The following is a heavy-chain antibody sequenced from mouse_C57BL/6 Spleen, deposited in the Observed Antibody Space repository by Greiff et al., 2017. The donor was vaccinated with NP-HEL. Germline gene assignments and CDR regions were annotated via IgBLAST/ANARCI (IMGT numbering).Heavy chain of an antibody. Sequence: EVQLQQSGPELVKPGASVKIPCKASGYTFTDYNMDWVKQSHGKSLEWIGDINPNNGGTIYNQKYKGKATLTVDKSSSTAYMELRSLTSEDTAVYYCARSLWGFAYWGQGTLVTVSA. CDR1: GYTFTDYN. D-gene: IGHD1-1*02. CDR2: INPNNGGT. V-gene: IGHV1-18*01. J-gene: IGHJ3*01. CDR3: ARSLWGFAY.